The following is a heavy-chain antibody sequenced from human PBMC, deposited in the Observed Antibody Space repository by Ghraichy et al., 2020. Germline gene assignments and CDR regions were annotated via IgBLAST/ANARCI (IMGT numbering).Heavy chain of an antibody. CDR1: GGSISSYY. D-gene: IGHD2-2*01. J-gene: IGHJ6*02. Sequence: SETLSLTCTVSGGSISSYYWSWIRQPPGKGLEWIGYIYYSGSTNYNPSLKSRVTISVDTSKNQFSLKLSSVTAADTAVYYCARENIVVVPAATYYYYGMDVWGQGTTVTVSS. CDR3: ARENIVVVPAATYYYYGMDV. V-gene: IGHV4-59*01. CDR2: IYYSGST.